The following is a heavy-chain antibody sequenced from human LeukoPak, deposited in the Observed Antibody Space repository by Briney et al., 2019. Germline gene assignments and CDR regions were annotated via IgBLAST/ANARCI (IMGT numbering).Heavy chain of an antibody. J-gene: IGHJ4*02. Sequence: PSETLSLTCTVSGGSISSYYGGSIRQPPGKGLEWIGYIYYSGSTSYNPSLKSRVTISVDTSKNQFSLKLSSVTAADTAVYYCATHDKIPNSSGYFYYYWGQGTLVTVSS. CDR1: GGSISSYY. V-gene: IGHV4-59*08. D-gene: IGHD3-22*01. CDR3: ATHDKIPNSSGYFYYY. CDR2: IYYSGST.